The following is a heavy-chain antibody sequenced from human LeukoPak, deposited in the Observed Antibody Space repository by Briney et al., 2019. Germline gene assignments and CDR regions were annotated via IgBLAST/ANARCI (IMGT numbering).Heavy chain of an antibody. V-gene: IGHV3-23*01. Sequence: GGSLRLSCAASGFTFRSYAMSWVRQAPEKGLEWVSGISGGGGSTYFADSVKGRFTISRDNSKNTLYLQMSSLRAEDTALYYCAKDRTGEYSSSSRDFQHWGQGTLVTVSS. CDR1: GFTFRSYA. CDR2: ISGGGGST. D-gene: IGHD6-6*01. J-gene: IGHJ1*01. CDR3: AKDRTGEYSSSSRDFQH.